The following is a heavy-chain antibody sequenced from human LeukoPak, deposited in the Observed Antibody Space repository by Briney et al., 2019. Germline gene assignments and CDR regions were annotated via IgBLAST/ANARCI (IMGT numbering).Heavy chain of an antibody. V-gene: IGHV3-23*01. D-gene: IGHD6-13*01. J-gene: IGHJ5*02. CDR1: GFTFSSYA. CDR2: ITGSSDNT. Sequence: PGGSLRLSCAASGFTFSSYAMNWVRQAPGKGLEWVSSITGSSDNTNYADSVKGRFTISRDNSKNTLFLQMNSLRDDDTAVYYCVRGVGVSRFNYFDPWGQGTLVIVSS. CDR3: VRGVGVSRFNYFDP.